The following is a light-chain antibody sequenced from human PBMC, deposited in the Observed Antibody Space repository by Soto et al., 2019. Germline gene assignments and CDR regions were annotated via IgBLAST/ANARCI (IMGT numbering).Light chain of an antibody. CDR2: DAS. V-gene: IGKV3-11*01. CDR1: QSVSSY. Sequence: EIVLTQSPATLSLSPGERATLSCRASQSVSSYLAWYQQKPGQAPRLLIYDASNRATGIPARFSGSGSGTDFTLTISSLEPEDFGVYYCQQRSNWPRFTFGAGTKVDIK. J-gene: IGKJ3*01. CDR3: QQRSNWPRFT.